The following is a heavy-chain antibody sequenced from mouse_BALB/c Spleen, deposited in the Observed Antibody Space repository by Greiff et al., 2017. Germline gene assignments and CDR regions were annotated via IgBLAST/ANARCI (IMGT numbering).Heavy chain of an antibody. D-gene: IGHD4-1*01. V-gene: IGHV5-4*02. CDR1: GFTFSDYY. Sequence: EVQVVESGGGLVKPGGSLKLSCAASGFTFSDYYMYWVRQTPEKRLEWVATISDGGSYTYYPDSVKVRFTISRDNAKNNLYLKRSRWKSEDTAMYYCARGGELGQGFDYWGQGTTLTVSS. CDR2: ISDGGSYT. J-gene: IGHJ2*01. CDR3: ARGGELGQGFDY.